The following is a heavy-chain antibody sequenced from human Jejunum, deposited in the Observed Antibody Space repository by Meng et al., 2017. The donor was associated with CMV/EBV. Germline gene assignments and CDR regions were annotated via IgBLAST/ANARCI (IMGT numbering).Heavy chain of an antibody. Sequence: QVQLVQLGGGVKKPGASVKVSCKASGYTFTSYDINWVRQGTGQGLEWMGWMNPNRGTTGYAQKFQGRVTMTRNISKSTAYMDLSSLRSEDTAVYYCATGVADFEYWGQGTLVTVSS. CDR1: GYTFTSYD. CDR2: MNPNRGTT. D-gene: IGHD6-19*01. CDR3: ATGVADFEY. V-gene: IGHV1-8*01. J-gene: IGHJ4*02.